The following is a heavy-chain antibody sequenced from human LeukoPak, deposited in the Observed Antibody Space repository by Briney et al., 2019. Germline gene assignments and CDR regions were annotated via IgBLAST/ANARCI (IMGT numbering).Heavy chain of an antibody. D-gene: IGHD3-3*02. CDR3: ARAALADSDF. V-gene: IGHV1-18*01. J-gene: IGHJ4*02. CDR1: GYTFTTYG. CDR2: INTNNGKT. Sequence: ASVKVSCKASGYTFTTYGISWVRQAPGQGPEWMGWINTNNGKTHYAPKLQGRVTLTTDTSTSTVYMDLRSLRPDDTAVYYCARAALADSDFWGQGTLVSVSS.